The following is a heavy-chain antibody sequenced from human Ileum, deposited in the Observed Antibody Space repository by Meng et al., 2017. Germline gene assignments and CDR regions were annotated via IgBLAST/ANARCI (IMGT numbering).Heavy chain of an antibody. V-gene: IGHV1-2*06. J-gene: IGHJ4*02. CDR1: VDNSAYFF. D-gene: IGHD3-16*01. CDR3: ARDGAYWNLGF. Sequence: QSQLVHCCGEVTQSRAAVNVSCKASVDNSAYFFMHWVRQAPGQGLDGMVRINPNSGDTNYAQKFHGRVTMTRDMSMKTAYMELSSLTSDDTAVYFCARDGAYWNLGFWGQGTLVTVSS. CDR2: INPNSGDT.